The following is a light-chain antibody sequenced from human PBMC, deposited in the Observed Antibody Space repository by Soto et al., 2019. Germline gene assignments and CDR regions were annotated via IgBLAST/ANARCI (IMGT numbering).Light chain of an antibody. CDR2: GNS. V-gene: IGLV1-40*01. Sequence: QSVLTQPPSVSGAPGQRVTISCTGGTSNLGAGYDVPWYQQLPGTAPKLLIYGNSNRPSGVPDRFSGSKSGTSASLAITGLQAEDEGDYYCQSNDSSLSGYVFGTGTKVTVL. CDR1: TSNLGAGYD. CDR3: QSNDSSLSGYV. J-gene: IGLJ1*01.